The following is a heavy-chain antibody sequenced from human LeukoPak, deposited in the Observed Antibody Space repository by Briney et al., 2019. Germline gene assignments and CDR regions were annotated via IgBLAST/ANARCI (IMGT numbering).Heavy chain of an antibody. V-gene: IGHV3-30*02. CDR1: GFTFSSFG. CDR3: AKDPIPYFVFGGIIAPNWFDP. CDR2: IQYDGTTQ. D-gene: IGHD3-16*01. J-gene: IGHJ5*02. Sequence: GGSLRLSCTASGFTFSSFGMHWVRQAPGKGLEWVAFIQYDGTTQYYAHSVKGRFTTSRDNSKNTLYLQMKSLRADDTAVYFCAKDPIPYFVFGGIIAPNWFDPWGQGTLVTVSS.